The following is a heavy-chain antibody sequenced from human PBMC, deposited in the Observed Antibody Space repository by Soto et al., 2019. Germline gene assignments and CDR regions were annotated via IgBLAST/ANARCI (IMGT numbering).Heavy chain of an antibody. Sequence: GGALRLSWATAGFTFNYYGFHWVRQAPGKGLELVAVISYDGGTTYYSDAVRGRFTIAREDSKDTVFLQMNRLRLEDTGFYYCAKSASALHDVLAXWGQATMFTVSX. CDR3: AKSASALHDVLAX. D-gene: IGHD3-9*01. CDR2: ISYDGGTT. CDR1: GFTFNYYG. J-gene: IGHJ4*02. V-gene: IGHV3-30*18.